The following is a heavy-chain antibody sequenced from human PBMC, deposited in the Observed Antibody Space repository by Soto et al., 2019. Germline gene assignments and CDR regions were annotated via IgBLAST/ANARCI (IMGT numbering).Heavy chain of an antibody. Sequence: GESLKISCKGSGYSFTNFWIGWVRQMPGKGLEWMGIVYPGDSESIYSPSFQGQVTISVDKSMSTSYLQWSSLKASDTAMYYCARSLGYCSGGTCVADYFDYWGQGTLVTVSS. J-gene: IGHJ4*02. CDR1: GYSFTNFW. CDR2: VYPGDSES. D-gene: IGHD2-15*01. CDR3: ARSLGYCSGGTCVADYFDY. V-gene: IGHV5-51*01.